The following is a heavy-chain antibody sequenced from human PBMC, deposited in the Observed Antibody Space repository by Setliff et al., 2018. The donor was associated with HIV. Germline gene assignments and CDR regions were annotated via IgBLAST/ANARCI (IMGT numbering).Heavy chain of an antibody. V-gene: IGHV4-38-2*02. J-gene: IGHJ4*01. CDR3: VRDRALRFSQSPSLHYFDV. CDR2: IYNSGRA. CDR1: GYSINDGYH. Sequence: ETLSLTCLVFGYSINDGYHWGWIRQSPRKGLEWIGSIYNSGRASYNPSRRSRASLSIDTSKNRFSLRLNPVTAADTAVYYRVRDRALRFSQSPSLHYFDVWGQGILVTVSS.